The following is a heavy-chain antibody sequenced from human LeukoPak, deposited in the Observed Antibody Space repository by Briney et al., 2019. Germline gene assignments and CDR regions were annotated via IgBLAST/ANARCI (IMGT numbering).Heavy chain of an antibody. CDR1: GFTFSSYS. Sequence: GGSLRLSCAASGFTFSSYSMNWVRQAPGKGLEWVSYISSSSSTIYYADSVKGRFTISRDNAKNSLYLQMNSLRAEDTAVYYCARSDYSNYVDFDYWGQGTLVTVSS. CDR2: ISSSSSTI. D-gene: IGHD4-11*01. V-gene: IGHV3-48*01. J-gene: IGHJ4*02. CDR3: ARSDYSNYVDFDY.